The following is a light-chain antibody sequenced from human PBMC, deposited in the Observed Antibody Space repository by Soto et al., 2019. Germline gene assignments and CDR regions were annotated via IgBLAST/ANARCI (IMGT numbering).Light chain of an antibody. CDR3: QQYYSSPLT. J-gene: IGKJ4*01. CDR1: QSVLYSSNNKNY. Sequence: DIVMTQSPDSLAVSLGERATINCKSSQSVLYSSNNKNYLGWYQQKPGQTPKLLIYWASTREYGVPDRFSGSGSGTDFTLTISSLQAEDVAVYYCQQYYSSPLTFGGGTKVEIK. CDR2: WAS. V-gene: IGKV4-1*01.